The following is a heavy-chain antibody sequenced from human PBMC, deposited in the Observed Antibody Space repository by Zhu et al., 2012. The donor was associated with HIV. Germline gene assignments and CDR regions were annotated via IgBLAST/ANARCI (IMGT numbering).Heavy chain of an antibody. V-gene: IGHV4-59*11. D-gene: IGHD3-22*01. J-gene: IGHJ4*02. CDR3: ARLRDTSGYYYPFDY. Sequence: QVQLQESGPGLVKPSETLSLTCSVSGGSTSSHYWSWIRQPPGKGLGWIGYVYYSGTTNYNPSLKSRVTISLDMSKNQFSLKLTSVTAADTAVYYCARLRDTSGYYYPFDYWGQGTLVTSPQ. CDR1: GGSTSSHY. CDR2: VYYSGTT.